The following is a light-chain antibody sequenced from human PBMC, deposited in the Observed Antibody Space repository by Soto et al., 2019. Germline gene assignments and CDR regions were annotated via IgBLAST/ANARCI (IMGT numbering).Light chain of an antibody. CDR3: GTWDSSLSQV. V-gene: IGLV1-51*01. CDR2: DNN. J-gene: IGLJ1*01. CDR1: SSNIGNNY. Sequence: QSVLTQPPSVSAAPGQTVTISCSGSSSNIGNNYVSWYQQLPGTAPKLLIYDNNKRPSGIPDRFSGSKSGTSATLGITGLQTGDEADYYCGTWDSSLSQVFGTGTKVTVL.